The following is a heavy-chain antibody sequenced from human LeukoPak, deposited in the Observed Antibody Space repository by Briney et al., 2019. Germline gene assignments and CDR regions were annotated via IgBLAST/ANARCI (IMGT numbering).Heavy chain of an antibody. Sequence: GGSLRLSCEASGFTLRSNAMSWVRQAPGKGLEWVSAISAGGSTTYYADSVKGRFSISRDNSKNTLYLQMNSLRAEDTAVYYCAKKDAGLHPFDFWGQGTLVTVSS. CDR1: GFTLRSNA. J-gene: IGHJ4*02. CDR2: ISAGGSTT. CDR3: AKKDAGLHPFDF. V-gene: IGHV3-23*01. D-gene: IGHD2-21*01.